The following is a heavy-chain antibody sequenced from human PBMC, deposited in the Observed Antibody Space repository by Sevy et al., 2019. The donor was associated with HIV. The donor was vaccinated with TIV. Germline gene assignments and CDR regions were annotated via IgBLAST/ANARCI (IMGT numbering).Heavy chain of an antibody. D-gene: IGHD4-17*01. V-gene: IGHV3-11*01. CDR2: ISGSDHTI. Sequence: WGSLRLSCAASGFTFSDFYMSWIRQAPGKGLEWISYISGSDHTIYYADSVKGRFTISRDNDKNSLYLQMNSLRAEDTAVYYCARDHVKDGDLGDYYYFAMDLWGQGTTVTVSS. CDR3: ARDHVKDGDLGDYYYFAMDL. CDR1: GFTFSDFY. J-gene: IGHJ6*02.